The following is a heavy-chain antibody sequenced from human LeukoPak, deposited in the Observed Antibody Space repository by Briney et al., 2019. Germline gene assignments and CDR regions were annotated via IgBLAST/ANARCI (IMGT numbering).Heavy chain of an antibody. V-gene: IGHV3-7*01. CDR1: GGTFSAYW. D-gene: IGHD2-21*02. CDR3: AKVPRDSDCY. J-gene: IGHJ4*02. CDR2: INEDGSVK. Sequence: GGSLRLSCAVSGGTFSAYWMAWFRQSPGKGLEWVAEINEDGSVKYYVDSMKGRFTISRDNAKNSLYLQMNSLGAEDTAVYYCAKVPRDSDCYWGQGTLVTVSS.